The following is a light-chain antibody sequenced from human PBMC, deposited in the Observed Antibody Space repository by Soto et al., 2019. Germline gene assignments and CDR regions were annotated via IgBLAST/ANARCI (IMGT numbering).Light chain of an antibody. J-gene: IGKJ4*01. CDR2: GAF. CDR1: QSVSSRY. V-gene: IGKV3-20*01. CDR3: QLYGSSPELT. Sequence: EIMLTQSLGTLSLSPGERATLSCLARQSVSSRYFVWYQQKTDQAARILIYGAFSRAAGIPDRFSGGGSGTDYTLTISRMESADFAVYYCQLYGSSPELTFGGGTKVEI.